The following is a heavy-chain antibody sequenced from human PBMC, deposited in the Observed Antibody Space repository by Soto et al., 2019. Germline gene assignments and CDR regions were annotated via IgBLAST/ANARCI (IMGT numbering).Heavy chain of an antibody. D-gene: IGHD2-15*01. CDR3: ARSQGGSSSLDIYYYYYYGMDV. CDR2: IIPIFGTA. Sequence: QVQLVQSGAEVKKPGSSVKVSCKAPGGTFSSYAISWVRQAPGQGLEWMGGIIPIFGTANYAQKFQGRVTLTADESTSTGYMERSSLRSEDTAVYYCARSQGGSSSLDIYYYYYYGMDVWGQGTTVTVSS. CDR1: GGTFSSYA. V-gene: IGHV1-69*01. J-gene: IGHJ6*02.